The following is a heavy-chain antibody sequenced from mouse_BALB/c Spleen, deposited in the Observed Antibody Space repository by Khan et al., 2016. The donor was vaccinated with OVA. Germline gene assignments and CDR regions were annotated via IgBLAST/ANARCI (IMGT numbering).Heavy chain of an antibody. CDR3: TRHGYVAWFTY. CDR1: GYSFTSYY. J-gene: IGHJ3*01. Sequence: VQLQQSGPELMKPGASVKISCKASGYSFTSYYIHWVIQSHGKSLEWIGYIDPCSGGTTYNQKFKGKATLTVDKSSNTAYIHLINLTSEVSAVYYCTRHGYVAWFTYWCQGTLVTVSA. CDR2: IDPCSGGT. D-gene: IGHD2-2*01. V-gene: IGHV1S135*01.